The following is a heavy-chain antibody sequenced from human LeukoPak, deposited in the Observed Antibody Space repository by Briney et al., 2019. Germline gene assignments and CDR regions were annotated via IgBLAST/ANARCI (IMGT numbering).Heavy chain of an antibody. CDR2: IYYSGST. CDR1: GGSISSCY. Sequence: SETLSLTCTVSGGSISSCYWSWIRQPPGKGLEWIGYIYYSGSTNYNPSLKSRVTISVDTSKNQFSLKLSSVTAADTAVYYCARLVGNIVVVPAAIDYWGQGTLVTVSS. CDR3: ARLVGNIVVVPAAIDY. J-gene: IGHJ4*02. D-gene: IGHD2-2*01. V-gene: IGHV4-59*08.